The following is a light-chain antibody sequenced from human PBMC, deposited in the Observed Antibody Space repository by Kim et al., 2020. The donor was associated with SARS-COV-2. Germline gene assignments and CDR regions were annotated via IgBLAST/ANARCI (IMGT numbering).Light chain of an antibody. V-gene: IGKV3-11*01. Sequence: SPGERATLSCRPSQSVSTYLAWYQQKPGQAPRLLIYDTSNRATGIPARFSGSGSGTDFTLTISSLEPEDFAVYYCQQRSNWPPITFGQGTRLEIK. CDR3: QQRSNWPPIT. J-gene: IGKJ5*01. CDR1: QSVSTY. CDR2: DTS.